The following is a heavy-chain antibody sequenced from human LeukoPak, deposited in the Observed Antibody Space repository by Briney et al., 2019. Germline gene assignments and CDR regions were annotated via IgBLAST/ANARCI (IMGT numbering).Heavy chain of an antibody. Sequence: GGSLRLSCAASGFTFSSYAMSWVRQAPGKGLEWVSTISGSGGDTFYADSAKGRFTISRDNAKNSLYLQMNSLRAEDTAVYYCARGYCSGGSCSDFDYWGQGTLVTVSS. J-gene: IGHJ4*02. CDR1: GFTFSSYA. V-gene: IGHV3-23*01. CDR3: ARGYCSGGSCSDFDY. D-gene: IGHD2-15*01. CDR2: ISGSGGDT.